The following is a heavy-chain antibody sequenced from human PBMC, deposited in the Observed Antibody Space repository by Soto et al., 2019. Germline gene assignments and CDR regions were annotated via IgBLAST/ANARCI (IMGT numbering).Heavy chain of an antibody. V-gene: IGHV4-59*01. D-gene: IGHD6-19*01. Sequence: PSETLSLTCTVSGGSISSYYWSWIRQPPGKGLEWIGYTYYSGSTNYNPSLKSRVTISVDTSKNQFSLKLSSVTAADTAVYYCARGPGTDSSGWSEFDYWGQGTLVTVSS. CDR3: ARGPGTDSSGWSEFDY. CDR2: TYYSGST. J-gene: IGHJ4*02. CDR1: GGSISSYY.